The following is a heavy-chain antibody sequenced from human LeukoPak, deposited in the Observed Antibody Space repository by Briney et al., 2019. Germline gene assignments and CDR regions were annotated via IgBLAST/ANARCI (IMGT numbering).Heavy chain of an antibody. J-gene: IGHJ4*02. D-gene: IGHD3-10*01. CDR3: ARIPDYYGSGSYVRGWYFDY. CDR2: IFPGDSDT. Sequence: GESLKISCKTSGYSFSTYWIGWVRQMPGKGLEWMGIIFPGDSDTTYSPSFQGQVTISADESISTVYLQWSSLRASDSAMYYCARIPDYYGSGSYVRGWYFDYWGQGTLVTVSS. CDR1: GYSFSTYW. V-gene: IGHV5-51*01.